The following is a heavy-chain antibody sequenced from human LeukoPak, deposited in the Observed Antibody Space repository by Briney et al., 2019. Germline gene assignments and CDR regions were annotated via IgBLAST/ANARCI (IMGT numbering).Heavy chain of an antibody. CDR1: GFTFSSYG. J-gene: IGHJ3*02. Sequence: GGSLRLSCAASGFTFSSYGMSWVRQAPGKGLEWVSAISGSGGSTYYADSVKGRFTISRDNSKNTPYLKINSLRDEDTAVYYCAKRSSGYYYDDAFVIWGQGTMVTVSS. D-gene: IGHD3-22*01. V-gene: IGHV3-23*01. CDR2: ISGSGGST. CDR3: AKRSSGYYYDDAFVI.